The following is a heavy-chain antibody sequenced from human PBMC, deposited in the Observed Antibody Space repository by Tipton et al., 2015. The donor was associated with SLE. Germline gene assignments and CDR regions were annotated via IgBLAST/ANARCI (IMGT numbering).Heavy chain of an antibody. D-gene: IGHD7-27*01. J-gene: IGHJ2*01. CDR3: ARELGIPWYFDL. V-gene: IGHV3-33*01. Sequence: SLRLSCAASGFTFRNYGMHWVRQAPGKGLEWVAVMWYDGSNQNYADSVKGRFTISRDNSKNTLYLQMNSLRVEDTAVYYCARELGIPWYFDLWGRGTLVTVSS. CDR1: GFTFRNYG. CDR2: MWYDGSNQ.